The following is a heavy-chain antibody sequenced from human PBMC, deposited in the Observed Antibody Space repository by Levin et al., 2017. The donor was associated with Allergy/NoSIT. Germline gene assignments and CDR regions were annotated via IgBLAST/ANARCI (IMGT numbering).Heavy chain of an antibody. CDR3: ARDNIGLPDAFDI. D-gene: IGHD3-10*01. Sequence: SLKISCAASGFTFDDYAMHWVRQAPGKGLEWVSGISWISVSIGYADSVKGRFTISRDNAKNSLYLQMNSLRTEDTALYYCARDNIGLPDAFDIWGQGTMVIVSS. CDR1: GFTFDDYA. CDR2: ISWISVSI. J-gene: IGHJ3*02. V-gene: IGHV3-9*01.